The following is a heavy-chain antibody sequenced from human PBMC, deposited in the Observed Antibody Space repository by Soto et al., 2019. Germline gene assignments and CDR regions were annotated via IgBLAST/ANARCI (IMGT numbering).Heavy chain of an antibody. CDR2: ISFSGSS. V-gene: IGHV4-61*01. D-gene: IGHD3-22*01. J-gene: IGHJ4*02. CDR1: GASVTSGRYY. CDR3: ARVVLAYDSSGYYPEVTFDC. Sequence: SETLSLTCTVSGASVTSGRYYWTWIRQPPGKGLEWLGYISFSGSSIYSPSVKSRLTLSVDTSKNEISLSLNSVTAADTAVYYCARVVLAYDSSGYYPEVTFDCWGQGTLVTVSS.